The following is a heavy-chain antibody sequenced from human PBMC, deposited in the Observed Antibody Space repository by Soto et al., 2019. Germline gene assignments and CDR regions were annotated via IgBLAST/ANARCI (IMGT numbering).Heavy chain of an antibody. V-gene: IGHV3-30-3*01. CDR3: ARDLGNNYGSFAY. D-gene: IGHD4-17*01. Sequence: GGSLRLSCFASGFTFSNYAVNWVRQAPGKGLEWVAVISYDGSNKYYADSVKGRITISRDNSRNTLYLQMNNLRAEDTAMYYCARDLGNNYGSFAYWGQGTQVTVSS. J-gene: IGHJ4*02. CDR1: GFTFSNYA. CDR2: ISYDGSNK.